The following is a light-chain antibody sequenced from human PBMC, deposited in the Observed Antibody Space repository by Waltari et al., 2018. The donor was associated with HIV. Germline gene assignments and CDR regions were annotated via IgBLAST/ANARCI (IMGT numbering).Light chain of an antibody. V-gene: IGLV3-25*03. J-gene: IGLJ2*01. CDR1: ALPKQY. Sequence: SYELSQPPPFSVSPGQTARLPCSGYALPKQYVYWYQQQPGQAPVLVIYKDSERPLGIPERFSGSSSGTTVTLTISGVQAEDGADYFCQSADSSGTFVVFGGGTKLTVL. CDR2: KDS. CDR3: QSADSSGTFVV.